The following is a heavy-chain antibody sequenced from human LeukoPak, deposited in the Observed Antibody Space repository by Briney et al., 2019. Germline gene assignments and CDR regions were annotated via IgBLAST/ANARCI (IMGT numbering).Heavy chain of an antibody. D-gene: IGHD3-22*01. Sequence: ASVKVSCKASGGTFSSYAIGWVRQAPGQGLEWMGGIIPIFGTANYAQKFQGRVTITAGESTSTAYMELSSLRSEDTAVYYCAREGGDYYDSSGYYRGLLDYWGQGTLVTVSS. CDR3: AREGGDYYDSSGYYRGLLDY. CDR2: IIPIFGTA. V-gene: IGHV1-69*13. CDR1: GGTFSSYA. J-gene: IGHJ4*02.